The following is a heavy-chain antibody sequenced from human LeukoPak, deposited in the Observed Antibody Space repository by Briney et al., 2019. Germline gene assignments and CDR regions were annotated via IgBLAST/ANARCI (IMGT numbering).Heavy chain of an antibody. CDR1: GGSISSYY. CDR2: IYTSGST. D-gene: IGHD1-26*01. CDR3: ARENSGSYREFDY. J-gene: IGHJ4*02. V-gene: IGHV4-4*07. Sequence: PSETLSLTCAVSGGSISSYYWGWIRQPAGKGLEWIWRIYTSGSTNYNASLKSRVSMSVDTSKNRFSLKLSSVTAADTAVFYCARENSGSYREFDYWGQGTLVTVSS.